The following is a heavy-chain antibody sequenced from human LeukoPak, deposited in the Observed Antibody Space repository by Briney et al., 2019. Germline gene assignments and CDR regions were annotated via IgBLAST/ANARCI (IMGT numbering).Heavy chain of an antibody. CDR3: ARDASVEGDRVEY. CDR2: ISSSGGSI. Sequence: PGGCLRLSCAASGLTFSSYEMNWVRQAPGKGLEWVSYISSSGGSIYYADSVKGRFTISRDNAKNSLYLQMNSLRAEDTGVYYCARDASVEGDRVEYWGQGTLVTVSS. V-gene: IGHV3-48*03. J-gene: IGHJ4*02. CDR1: GLTFSSYE. D-gene: IGHD3-16*01.